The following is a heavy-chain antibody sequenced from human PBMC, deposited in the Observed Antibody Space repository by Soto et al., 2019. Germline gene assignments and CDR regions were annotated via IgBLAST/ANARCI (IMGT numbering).Heavy chain of an antibody. CDR3: AKVLRDGLRTFDY. V-gene: IGHV3-23*01. Sequence: GGSLRLSCAASGFTFNNYALSWVRRTPEKGLEWVSAIGRSSDTYYADSVKGRFTISRDNSKNTLFLQMSSLRAEDTAVYYCAKVLRDGLRTFDYWGQGTLV. D-gene: IGHD4-17*01. J-gene: IGHJ4*02. CDR1: GFTFNNYA. CDR2: IGRSSDT.